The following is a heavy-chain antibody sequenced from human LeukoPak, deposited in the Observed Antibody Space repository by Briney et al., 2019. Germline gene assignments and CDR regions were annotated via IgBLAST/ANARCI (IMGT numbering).Heavy chain of an antibody. Sequence: GGSLRLSCAAPVFTFSDYYMSWIRQTPGKGLEWVSYISGSTTYIKYAGSVKGRFTISRDNAKNSLYLQMNSLRAEDTAVYYGARQCIHDYFDYWGQGTLVTVSS. V-gene: IGHV3-11*03. CDR3: ARQCIHDYFDY. CDR2: ISGSTTYI. D-gene: IGHD5-18*01. CDR1: VFTFSDYY. J-gene: IGHJ4*02.